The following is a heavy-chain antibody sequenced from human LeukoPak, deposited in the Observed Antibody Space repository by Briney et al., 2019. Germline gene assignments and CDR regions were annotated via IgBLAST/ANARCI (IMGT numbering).Heavy chain of an antibody. J-gene: IGHJ5*02. D-gene: IGHD6-13*01. Sequence: SETLSLTCSVSGYAISSGYFWGWIRQPPGKGLEWIGTIYHSGSTYYNPSLKSRVPISVDTSKNQFSLKLSSVTAADTAVYYCARGYSSSWYFNWFDPWGQGTLVTVSS. V-gene: IGHV4-38-2*02. CDR1: GYAISSGYF. CDR2: IYHSGST. CDR3: ARGYSSSWYFNWFDP.